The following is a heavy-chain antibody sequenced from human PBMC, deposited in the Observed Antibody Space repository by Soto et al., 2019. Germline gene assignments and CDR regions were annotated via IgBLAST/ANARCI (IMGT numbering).Heavy chain of an antibody. CDR1: GYTFTLFG. D-gene: IGHD2-15*01. CDR2: ISPYNGDT. CDR3: ARGGQYRYFDY. V-gene: IGHV1-18*01. Sequence: QVQLVQSGAEVKKPGASVKVSCTTSGYTFTLFGITWVRQAPGQGREWMGWISPYNGDTKYAEKLEGRVTLTTDTSTDTAYRELTSLTSDDTAEYYCARGGQYRYFDYWGQGTLVPVSS. J-gene: IGHJ4*02.